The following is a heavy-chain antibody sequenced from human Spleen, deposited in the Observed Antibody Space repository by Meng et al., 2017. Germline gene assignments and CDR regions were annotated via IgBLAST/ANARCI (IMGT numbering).Heavy chain of an antibody. CDR2: INPNSGGT. J-gene: IGHJ4*02. V-gene: IGHV1-2*02. CDR3: ARGSGEENYFDRSGYTIDY. CDR1: GYTFTGYY. D-gene: IGHD3-22*01. Sequence: ASVKVSCKASGYTFTGYYIHWVRQAPGQGLEWMGWINPNSGGTNYAQKLQGRVTLTRDTSISTTYMELSRLTSDDTAVYYCARGSGEENYFDRSGYTIDYWGQGTLVTVSS.